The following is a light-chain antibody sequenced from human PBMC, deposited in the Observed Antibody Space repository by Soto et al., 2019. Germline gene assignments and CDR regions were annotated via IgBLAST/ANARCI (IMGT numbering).Light chain of an antibody. CDR1: QSLLHSNGYNY. Sequence: DIVMTQSPLSLPVTPGEPASISCRSSQSLLHSNGYNYLDWYLQKPGQSPQLLIYLGSNLASGVPDSFSGSGSGTDFTLKISRGEAEDGGVYYCMQALQTPITFGEGTRLEIK. CDR2: LGS. J-gene: IGKJ5*01. V-gene: IGKV2-28*01. CDR3: MQALQTPIT.